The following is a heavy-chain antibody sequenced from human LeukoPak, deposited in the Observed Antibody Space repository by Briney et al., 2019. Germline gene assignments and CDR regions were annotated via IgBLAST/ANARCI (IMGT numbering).Heavy chain of an antibody. Sequence: GGSLRLSCAASGLTFSRFAMNWVRQAPGKGLEWVSAISGSGGSTYYADSVKGRFTISRDNSKNTLYLQMNSVRAEDTAVYCCASWQGYNSGWYGVDYWGQGTLVTVSS. CDR2: ISGSGGST. D-gene: IGHD6-19*01. V-gene: IGHV3-23*01. CDR1: GLTFSRFA. J-gene: IGHJ4*02. CDR3: ASWQGYNSGWYGVDY.